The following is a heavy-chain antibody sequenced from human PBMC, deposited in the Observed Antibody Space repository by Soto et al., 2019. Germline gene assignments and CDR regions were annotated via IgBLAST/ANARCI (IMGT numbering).Heavy chain of an antibody. Sequence: SVKVSCKASGFTFTSSAVQWLRQARGQRLEGVGWLVVGSGNTNYAQKFQERVTITRDMSTSTAYMELSSLRSEDTAVYYCAASTYYDFWSGYFFDYWGQGTLVTVSS. V-gene: IGHV1-58*01. CDR2: LVVGSGNT. CDR3: AASTYYDFWSGYFFDY. CDR1: GFTFTSSA. D-gene: IGHD3-3*01. J-gene: IGHJ4*02.